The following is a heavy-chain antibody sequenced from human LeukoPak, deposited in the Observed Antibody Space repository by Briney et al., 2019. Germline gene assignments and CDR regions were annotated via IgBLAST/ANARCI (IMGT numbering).Heavy chain of an antibody. Sequence: SSVKLSRKAAGASFSSYAISWIRLRPAPGLGLVGRISPILSIANYAQKFHGRVTITADKSTSADYMELRSLKSEDTAVYYCARLNYYDSSGYYYAFDYWGQGTLVTVSA. CDR2: ISPILSIA. J-gene: IGHJ4*02. D-gene: IGHD3-22*01. CDR1: GASFSSYA. V-gene: IGHV1-69*04. CDR3: ARLNYYDSSGYYYAFDY.